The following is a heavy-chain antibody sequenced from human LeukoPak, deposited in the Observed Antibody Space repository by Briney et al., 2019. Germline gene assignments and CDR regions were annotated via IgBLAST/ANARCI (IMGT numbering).Heavy chain of an antibody. Sequence: SETLSLTCTVSGGSISSYYWSWIRQPPGKGLEWIGYIYYSGSTNYNPSLKSRVTISVDTSKNQFSLKLSSVTAADTAVYYCARPVIAAAGTWAFDIWGQGTMVTVSS. CDR2: IYYSGST. CDR1: GGSISSYY. CDR3: ARPVIAAAGTWAFDI. J-gene: IGHJ3*02. D-gene: IGHD6-13*01. V-gene: IGHV4-59*01.